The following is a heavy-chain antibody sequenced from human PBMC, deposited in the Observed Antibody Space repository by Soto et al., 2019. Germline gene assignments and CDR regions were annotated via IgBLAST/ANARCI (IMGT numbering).Heavy chain of an antibody. CDR1: GFSFTTYA. Sequence: EVQLLESGGGLVQPGGSLRLSCAASGFSFTTYAMSWVRQAPGKGLEWVSSISGSGGSTYDADSVKGRFTISRDNSKNTLYLQMNSLRAEDTAVYYCAQDNGYCVSTTCFKPFDNWGQGTLVTVSS. CDR3: AQDNGYCVSTTCFKPFDN. V-gene: IGHV3-23*01. J-gene: IGHJ4*02. CDR2: ISGSGGST. D-gene: IGHD2-2*01.